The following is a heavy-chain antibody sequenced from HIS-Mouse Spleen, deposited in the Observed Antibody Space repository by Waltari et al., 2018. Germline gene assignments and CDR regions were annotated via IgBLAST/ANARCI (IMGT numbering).Heavy chain of an antibody. V-gene: IGHV4-39*07. CDR3: ARDRELYFDY. D-gene: IGHD1-26*01. CDR1: GCSISSSSYY. J-gene: IGHJ4*02. Sequence: QLQLQESGPGLVKPSETLSPTCTVSGCSISSSSYYWGWIRQPPGKGLEWIGSIYYSGNTYYNPSLKSRVTISVDTSKNQFSLKLSSVTAADTAVYYCARDRELYFDYWGQGTLVTVSS. CDR2: IYYSGNT.